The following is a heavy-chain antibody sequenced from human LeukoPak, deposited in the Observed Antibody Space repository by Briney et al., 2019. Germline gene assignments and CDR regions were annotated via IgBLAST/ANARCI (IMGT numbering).Heavy chain of an antibody. CDR3: ARVPKDSSSWYGASYGMDV. D-gene: IGHD6-13*01. J-gene: IGHJ6*02. CDR1: GGSFSGYY. Sequence: SETLSLTCAVYGGSFSGYYWSWIRQPPGKGLEWIGYIYYSGSTNYNPSLKSRVTISVDTSKNQFSLKLSSVTAADTAVYYCARVPKDSSSWYGASYGMDVWGQGTTVTVSS. CDR2: IYYSGST. V-gene: IGHV4-59*01.